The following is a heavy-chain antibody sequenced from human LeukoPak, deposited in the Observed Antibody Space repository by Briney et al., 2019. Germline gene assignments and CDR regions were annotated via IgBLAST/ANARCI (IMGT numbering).Heavy chain of an antibody. D-gene: IGHD5-12*01. CDR1: GYTFTSYG. CDR2: ISAYNGNT. J-gene: IGHJ6*02. Sequence: GASVKVSCKASGYTFTSYGISWVRQAPGQGLEWMGWISAYNGNTNYAQKLQGRVTMTTDTSTSTAYMELRSLRSADTAVYYCARDRGYSGYDYYYYGMDVWGQGTTVTVSS. CDR3: ARDRGYSGYDYYYYGMDV. V-gene: IGHV1-18*01.